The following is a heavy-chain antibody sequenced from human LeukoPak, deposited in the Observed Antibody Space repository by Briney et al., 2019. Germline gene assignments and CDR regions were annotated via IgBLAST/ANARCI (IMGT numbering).Heavy chain of an antibody. J-gene: IGHJ5*02. V-gene: IGHV3-21*01. CDR3: ARDGSQNYYDFWSGYYPRTPNWFDP. Sequence: GGSLRLSCAASGFTVSSNYMSWVRQAPGKGLEWVSSISSSSSYIYYADSVKGRFTISRDNAKNSLYLQMNSLRAEDTAVYYCARDGSQNYYDFWSGYYPRTPNWFDPWGQGTLVTVSS. CDR2: ISSSSSYI. D-gene: IGHD3-3*01. CDR1: GFTVSSNY.